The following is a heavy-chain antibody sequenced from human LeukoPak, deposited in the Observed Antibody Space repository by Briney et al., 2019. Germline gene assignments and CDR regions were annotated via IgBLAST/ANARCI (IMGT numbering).Heavy chain of an antibody. CDR1: GFTFSSYW. D-gene: IGHD4-17*01. J-gene: IGHJ4*02. Sequence: GGSLRFSCAASGFTFSSYWMSWVRQAPGKGLEWVANIKQDGSEKYYVDSVKGRFTISRDNAKNSLCLQMNSLRAEDTAVYYCARDYGDLRNDYWGQGTLVTVSS. CDR2: IKQDGSEK. CDR3: ARDYGDLRNDY. V-gene: IGHV3-7*01.